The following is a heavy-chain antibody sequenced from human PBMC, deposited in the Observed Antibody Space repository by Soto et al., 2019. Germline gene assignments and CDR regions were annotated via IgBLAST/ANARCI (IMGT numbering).Heavy chain of an antibody. CDR1: GDSIGSYY. CDR3: ARERGSYFDY. Sequence: SETLSLTCTVSGDSIGSYYWSWIRQPPGKELEWIGYIYSSGSTNYNPSLKSRVTISVDTSKNQFSLKLTSVTAADTAVYHCARERGSYFDYWGQGALVTVSS. V-gene: IGHV4-59*01. J-gene: IGHJ4*02. D-gene: IGHD1-26*01. CDR2: IYSSGST.